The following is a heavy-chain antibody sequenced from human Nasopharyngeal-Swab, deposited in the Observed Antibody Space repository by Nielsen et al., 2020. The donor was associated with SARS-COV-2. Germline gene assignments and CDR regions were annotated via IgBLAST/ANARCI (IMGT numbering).Heavy chain of an antibody. J-gene: IGHJ6*03. V-gene: IGHV3-49*04. CDR2: IRSRAYGGTT. CDR1: GFTFGEYA. CDR3: TRAGGDSHYYYYYMDV. D-gene: IGHD2-21*02. Sequence: GESMKISCTPSGFTFGEYAMSWVSQARGKGLEWVGFIRSRAYGGTTEYAASVKGRFTISRDDSKSIAYLQMNNLKTEDTAVYYCTRAGGDSHYYYYYMDVWGKGTTVTVSS.